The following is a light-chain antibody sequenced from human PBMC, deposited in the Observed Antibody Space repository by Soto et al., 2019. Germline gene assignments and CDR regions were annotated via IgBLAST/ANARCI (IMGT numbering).Light chain of an antibody. CDR2: RAS. J-gene: IGKJ5*01. Sequence: EIVMTQSPATLSVSPGETATLSCKTSQSVDSLLAWYQQKPGQAHRLLIYRASTRTTGIQARFSGSGSGTEFTLTIKSLQSEDFAVYYCKQYNNWPITVGQGTRLEIK. CDR3: KQYNNWPIT. V-gene: IGKV3-15*01. CDR1: QSVDSL.